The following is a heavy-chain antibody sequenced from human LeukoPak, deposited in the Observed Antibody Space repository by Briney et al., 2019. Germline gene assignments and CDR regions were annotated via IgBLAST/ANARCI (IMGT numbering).Heavy chain of an antibody. V-gene: IGHV3-74*01. CDR3: ARGWDERSGSSFYFDY. CDR2: IKRDGSST. CDR1: GVNFSNYW. J-gene: IGHJ4*02. D-gene: IGHD1-26*01. Sequence: GGSLRLSCAASGVNFSNYWMHWVRQAPGKGLVLVSRIKRDGSSTSYAGSVTGRFTISRDHAKIKLYLQMYSLRAEDTAVYYCARGWDERSGSSFYFDYWGQGALVTVSS.